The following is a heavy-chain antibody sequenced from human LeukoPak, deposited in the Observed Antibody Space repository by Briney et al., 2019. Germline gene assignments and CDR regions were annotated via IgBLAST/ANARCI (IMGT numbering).Heavy chain of an antibody. CDR2: IIGSSGDT. J-gene: IGHJ4*02. V-gene: IGHV3-23*01. CDR3: AKGAYDYIEMGYFDS. Sequence: PGGSPRLSCAASGFSFSNFAMSWVRQAPGKGLEWVSLIIGSSGDTFYADSVKGRFTISRDNSKNRLYLQMNSLRAEDTALYYCAKGAYDYIEMGYFDSWGQGTLVTVSS. CDR1: GFSFSNFA. D-gene: IGHD5-12*01.